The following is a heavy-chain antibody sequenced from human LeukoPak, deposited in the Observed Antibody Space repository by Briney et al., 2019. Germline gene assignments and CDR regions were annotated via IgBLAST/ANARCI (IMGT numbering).Heavy chain of an antibody. J-gene: IGHJ4*02. CDR3: AKDLYYDFWSGYSCFDY. Sequence: PGGSLRLSSAASGFTFSSYAMSWVRQAPGKGLEWVSAISGSGGSTYYADSVKGRFTISRDNSKNTLYLQMNSLRAEDTAVYYCAKDLYYDFWSGYSCFDYWGQGTLVTVSS. D-gene: IGHD3-3*01. CDR1: GFTFSSYA. V-gene: IGHV3-23*01. CDR2: ISGSGGST.